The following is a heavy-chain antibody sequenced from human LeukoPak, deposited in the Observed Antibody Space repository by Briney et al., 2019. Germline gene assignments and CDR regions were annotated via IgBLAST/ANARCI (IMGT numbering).Heavy chain of an antibody. D-gene: IGHD3-22*01. CDR2: IYHGGST. V-gene: IGHV4-4*02. CDR3: SHYYDSSGYRGRSNAFDI. J-gene: IGHJ3*02. Sequence: SETLSLTCAVSGGSISSSNWWSWVRQPPGKGLEWIGEIYHGGSTNYNPSLKSRVTISVDKSKNQFSLKLSSVTAADTAVYYCSHYYDSSGYRGRSNAFDIWGQGTMVTVSS. CDR1: GGSISSSNW.